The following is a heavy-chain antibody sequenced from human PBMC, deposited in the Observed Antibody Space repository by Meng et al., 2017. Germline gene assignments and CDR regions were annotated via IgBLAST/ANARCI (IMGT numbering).Heavy chain of an antibody. J-gene: IGHJ6*02. D-gene: IGHD5-24*01. V-gene: IGHV3-7*01. CDR1: GFTFGDYT. Sequence: GESLKISCTSSGFTFGDYTMGWVRQAPGKGLEWVANIKQDGSEKYYVDSVKGRFTISRDNAKNSLYLQMNSLRAEDTAVYYCARGDGYNYFYYYYGMDVWGQGTAVTVSS. CDR3: ARGDGYNYFYYYYGMDV. CDR2: IKQDGSEK.